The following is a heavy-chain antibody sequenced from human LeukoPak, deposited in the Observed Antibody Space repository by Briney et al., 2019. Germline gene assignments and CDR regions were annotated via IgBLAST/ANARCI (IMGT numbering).Heavy chain of an antibody. Sequence: EASVKVSCKASGYTFTSYYMHWVRQAPGQGLEWMGIINPSGGSTSYAQKFQGRVTMTRDTSTSIVYMELSSLRSEDTAVYYCARDLPTATISNDAFDIWGQGTMVTVSS. CDR3: ARDLPTATISNDAFDI. V-gene: IGHV1-46*01. J-gene: IGHJ3*02. D-gene: IGHD5-24*01. CDR1: GYTFTSYY. CDR2: INPSGGST.